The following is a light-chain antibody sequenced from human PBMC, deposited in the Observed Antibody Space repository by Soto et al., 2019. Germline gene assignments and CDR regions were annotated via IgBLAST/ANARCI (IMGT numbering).Light chain of an antibody. J-gene: IGKJ1*01. CDR2: GAS. CDR3: QQYTNWPRT. CDR1: QSVSAN. Sequence: EIVMTQSPASLSVSPGERATLSCRASQSVSANLVWYQQKPGQAPRLLIYGASTRATGIPARFSGSGSGTEVTLTISSLQSEDFAVYYCQQYTNWPRTFGQGPKVEIK. V-gene: IGKV3-15*01.